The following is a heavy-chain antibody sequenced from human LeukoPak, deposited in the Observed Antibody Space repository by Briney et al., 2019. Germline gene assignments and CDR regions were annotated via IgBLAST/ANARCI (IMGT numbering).Heavy chain of an antibody. CDR2: ISGSGGST. CDR1: GFTFSSYA. J-gene: IGHJ5*02. D-gene: IGHD3-22*01. CDR3: AKERYYYDSSGEFDP. V-gene: IGHV3-23*01. Sequence: PGGSLRLSCAASGFTFSSYAMSWVRQAPGKGLEWVSAISGSGGSTYYADSVKGRFTVSRDNSKNTLYLQMNSLRAEDTAVYYCAKERYYYDSSGEFDPWGQGTLVTVSS.